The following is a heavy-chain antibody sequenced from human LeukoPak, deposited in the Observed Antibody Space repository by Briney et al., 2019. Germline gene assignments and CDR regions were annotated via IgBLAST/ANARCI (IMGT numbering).Heavy chain of an antibody. V-gene: IGHV3-49*04. Sequence: GGSLLLSCAASGFTFDDYAMHGVRPAPGKGLEGVGFIRSKTYGGAIEYAASVKGRFTISRDDSKGIAYLQMNSLKTEDTAVYYCARDQLGGDPDDYYYYYMDVWGKGTTVTVSS. D-gene: IGHD4-17*01. CDR2: IRSKTYGGAI. CDR3: ARDQLGGDPDDYYYYYMDV. CDR1: GFTFDDYA. J-gene: IGHJ6*03.